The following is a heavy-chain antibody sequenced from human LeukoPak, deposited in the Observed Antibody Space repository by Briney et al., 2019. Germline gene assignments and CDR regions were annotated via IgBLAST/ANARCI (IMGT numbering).Heavy chain of an antibody. J-gene: IGHJ4*02. CDR1: GGIFSSYG. V-gene: IGHV1-69*05. CDR3: AGGSYSDYIFDY. CDR2: IIPMFGAT. D-gene: IGHD4-11*01. Sequence: ASVKVSCKASGGIFSSYGINWVRQAPGQGLEWMGRIIPMFGATNYAQKFQGRVTVTTDESTSTAYMELSSLRSEDTAVYYCAGGSYSDYIFDYWGQGTLVTVSS.